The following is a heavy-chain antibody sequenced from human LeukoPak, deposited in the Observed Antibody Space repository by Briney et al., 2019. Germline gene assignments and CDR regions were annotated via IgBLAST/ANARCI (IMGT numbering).Heavy chain of an antibody. D-gene: IGHD1-7*01. J-gene: IGHJ3*02. CDR2: TYYRSKWYN. Sequence: SQTLSLTCAISGDSVSSNSAAWNWIRQSPSRGLEWLGRTYYRSKWYNDYAVSVKSRITINPDTSKNQFSLQLNSVTPEDTAVYYCARDWVYHNWNYEERNAFDIWGQGTMVTVSS. V-gene: IGHV6-1*01. CDR3: ARDWVYHNWNYEERNAFDI. CDR1: GDSVSSNSAA.